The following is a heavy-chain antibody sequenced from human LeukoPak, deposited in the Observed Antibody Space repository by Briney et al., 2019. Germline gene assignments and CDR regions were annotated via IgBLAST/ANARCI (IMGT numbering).Heavy chain of an antibody. CDR3: ARGLNYDFWSGYYVEGYFDY. Sequence: VASVKVSCKASGYTFTSYGISWERHAPGQGLEWMGWISAYNDNTNYAQKLQGRVTMTTDTSTNTAYMELRSLRSDDTAGYYCARGLNYDFWSGYYVEGYFDYWGQGTLVTVSS. D-gene: IGHD3-3*01. CDR2: ISAYNDNT. CDR1: GYTFTSYG. J-gene: IGHJ4*02. V-gene: IGHV1-18*01.